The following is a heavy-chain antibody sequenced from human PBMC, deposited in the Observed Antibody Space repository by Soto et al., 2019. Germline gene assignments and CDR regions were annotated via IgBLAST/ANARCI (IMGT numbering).Heavy chain of an antibody. J-gene: IGHJ4*02. D-gene: IGHD4-4*01. V-gene: IGHV4-30-4*01. CDR1: GDSISSLDYY. Sequence: PSETLSLTCTVSGDSISSLDYYWSWIRQSPGEGLEWIGYIYYSGSTYYNPSLKSRITISVDTSKNQFSLKVNSVTAADTAVYYCARGTPQTTITPFDHWGQGTLVTVSS. CDR2: IYYSGST. CDR3: ARGTPQTTITPFDH.